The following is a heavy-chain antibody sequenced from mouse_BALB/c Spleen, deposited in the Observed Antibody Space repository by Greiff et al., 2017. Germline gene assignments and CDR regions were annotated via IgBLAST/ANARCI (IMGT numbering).Heavy chain of an antibody. Sequence: EVQLQQSGTVLARPGASVKMSCKASGYSFTSYWMHWVKQRPGQGLEWIGAIYPGNSDTSYNQKFKGKAKLTAVTSASTAYMELSSLTNEDSAVYYCTRSDYRYDWFAYWGQGTLVTVSA. J-gene: IGHJ3*01. D-gene: IGHD2-14*01. CDR3: TRSDYRYDWFAY. CDR1: GYSFTSYW. V-gene: IGHV1-5*01. CDR2: IYPGNSDT.